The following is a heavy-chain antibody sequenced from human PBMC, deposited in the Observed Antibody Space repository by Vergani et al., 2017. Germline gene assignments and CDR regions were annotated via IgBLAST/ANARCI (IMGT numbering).Heavy chain of an antibody. CDR2: IYPGDSDT. CDR3: ARTEYYGSGSFDP. D-gene: IGHD3-10*01. J-gene: IGHJ5*02. CDR1: GYSFTNYW. V-gene: IGHV5-51*01. Sequence: EVQLVQSGAEVKRPGESLKISCKGSGYSFTNYWIGWVRQMPGKGLEWMGIIYPGDSDTRYSLSFQGQVTISADKSIGTAYLQWRSLKASDTAMYYCARTEYYGSGSFDPWGQGTLVTVSS.